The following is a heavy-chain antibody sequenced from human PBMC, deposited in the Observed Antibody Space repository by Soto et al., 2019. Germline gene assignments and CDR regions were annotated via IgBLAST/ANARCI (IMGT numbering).Heavy chain of an antibody. D-gene: IGHD3-3*01. CDR1: GYTFTSYD. CDR3: ATIVSNYDFWSCYYGYYYYYKAV. J-gene: IGHJ6*03. V-gene: IGHV1-8*01. CDR2: MNPNSGNT. Sequence: GASVKVSCKASGYTFTSYDINWVRQATGQGLEWMGWMNPNSGNTGYAQKCQGRVTMTRNTSISTAYMELSSLRSEDTAVYYCATIVSNYDFWSCYYGYYYYYKAVWVKGTTV.